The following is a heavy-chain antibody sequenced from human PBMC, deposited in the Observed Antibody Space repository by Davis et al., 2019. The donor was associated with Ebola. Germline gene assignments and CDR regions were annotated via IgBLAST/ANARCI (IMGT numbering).Heavy chain of an antibody. CDR1: GYTFTSYD. D-gene: IGHD6-6*01. J-gene: IGHJ5*02. V-gene: IGHV1-8*01. Sequence: ASVKVSCKASGYTFTSYDINWVRQATGQGLEWMGWMNPNSGNTGYAQKFQGRVTMTRNTSISTAYMDLSSLRSDDTAVYYCARTKSHRWGSTSSWFDPWGQGTPVTVSS. CDR2: MNPNSGNT. CDR3: ARTKSHRWGSTSSWFDP.